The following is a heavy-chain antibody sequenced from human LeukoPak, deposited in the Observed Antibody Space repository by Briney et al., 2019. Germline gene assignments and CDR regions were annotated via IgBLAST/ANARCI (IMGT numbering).Heavy chain of an antibody. CDR2: ISGSGGST. V-gene: IGHV3-23*01. D-gene: IGHD2-2*01. J-gene: IGHJ4*02. CDR3: AKDIVVVPAAIPSGSFDY. CDR1: GFTFSSYA. Sequence: GSLRLSCAASGFTFSSYAMSWVRQAPGKGLEWVSAISGSGGSTYYADSVKGRFTISRDNSKNTLYLQMNSLRAEDTAVYYCAKDIVVVPAAIPSGSFDYWGQGTLVTVSS.